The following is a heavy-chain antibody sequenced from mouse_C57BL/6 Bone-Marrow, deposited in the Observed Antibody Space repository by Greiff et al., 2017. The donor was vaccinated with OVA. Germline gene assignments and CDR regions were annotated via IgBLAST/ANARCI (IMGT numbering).Heavy chain of an antibody. CDR2: ISDGGSYT. Sequence: EVQLVESGGGLVQPGGSLKLSCAASGFTFSSYAMSWVRQTPEKRLEWVATISDGGSYTYYPDNVKGRFTISRDNAKNNLYLQMSHLKSEDTAMYYCAREDGSGYDYAMDYWGQGTSVTVSS. CDR3: AREDGSGYDYAMDY. D-gene: IGHD1-1*01. J-gene: IGHJ4*01. CDR1: GFTFSSYA. V-gene: IGHV5-4*01.